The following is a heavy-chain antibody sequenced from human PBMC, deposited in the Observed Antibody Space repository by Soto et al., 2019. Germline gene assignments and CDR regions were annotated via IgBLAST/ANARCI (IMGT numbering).Heavy chain of an antibody. CDR1: GGSISSSKW. D-gene: IGHD2-21*02. J-gene: IGHJ3*02. Sequence: SETLSLTCAVSGGSISSSKWCRWVRQPPGKGLEWSGEIYHSGSTNYNPSLKGRVTISVDKSKNQFSLKLSSVTAADTAVYYCASIVVVTANGAPHAFDIWGQGTMVTVSS. CDR3: ASIVVVTANGAPHAFDI. CDR2: IYHSGST. V-gene: IGHV4-4*02.